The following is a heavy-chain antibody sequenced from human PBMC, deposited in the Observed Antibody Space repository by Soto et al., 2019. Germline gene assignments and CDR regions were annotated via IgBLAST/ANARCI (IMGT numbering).Heavy chain of an antibody. D-gene: IGHD2-21*02. CDR3: AAARKYCGGDCYAFDI. CDR2: IVVGSGNT. Sequence: QMQLVQSGPEVKKPGTSVKVSCKASGFTFTSSAVQWVRKARGQRLEWIGWIVVGSGNTNYAQKLHERVTITRDLSTIPTYMELSSLRSEDTAVYYCAAARKYCGGDCYAFDIWGHGTMVTVS. CDR1: GFTFTSSA. J-gene: IGHJ3*02. V-gene: IGHV1-58*01.